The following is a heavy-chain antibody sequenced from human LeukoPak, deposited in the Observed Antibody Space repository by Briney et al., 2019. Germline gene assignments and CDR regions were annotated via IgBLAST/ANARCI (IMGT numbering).Heavy chain of an antibody. CDR1: GGTFISYA. V-gene: IGHV1-69*05. CDR2: IIPIFGTA. D-gene: IGHD6-19*01. Sequence: GASVKVSCKASGGTFISYAISWVRQAPGQGLEWMGRIIPIFGTANYAQKFQSRVTITTDESTSTAYMELSSLRSEDTAVYYCAREGSGWSRFDYWGQGTLVTVSS. J-gene: IGHJ4*02. CDR3: AREGSGWSRFDY.